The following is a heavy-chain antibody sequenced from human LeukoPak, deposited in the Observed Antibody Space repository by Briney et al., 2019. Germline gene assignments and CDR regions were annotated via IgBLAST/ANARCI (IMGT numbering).Heavy chain of an antibody. CDR3: AKGRIKYYYDSSGYDY. D-gene: IGHD3-22*01. J-gene: IGHJ4*02. CDR2: ISGSGGST. Sequence: GGSLRLSCAASGFTFSSYAMSWVRQAPGKGLEGVSAISGSGGSTYYADSVKGRFTISRDNSKNTLYLQMNSLRAEDTAVYYCAKGRIKYYYDSSGYDYWGQGTLVTVSS. CDR1: GFTFSSYA. V-gene: IGHV3-23*01.